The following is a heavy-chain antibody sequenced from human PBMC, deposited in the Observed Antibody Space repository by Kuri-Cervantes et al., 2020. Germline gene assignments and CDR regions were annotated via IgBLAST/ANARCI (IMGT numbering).Heavy chain of an antibody. CDR3: ARGGAFWYY. D-gene: IGHD3-10*01. V-gene: IGHV3-7*04. CDR2: IKQDGSEK. Sequence: GESLKISCAASGFTFSSYAMSWVRQAPGKGLEWVANIKQDGSEKYYVDSVRGRFTISRDDAKNSLYLQMNSLRVEDTAVYYCARGGAFWYYWGQGTLVTISS. CDR1: GFTFSSYA. J-gene: IGHJ4*02.